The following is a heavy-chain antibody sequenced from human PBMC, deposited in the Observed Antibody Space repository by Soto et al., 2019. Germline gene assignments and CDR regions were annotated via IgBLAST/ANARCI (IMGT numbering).Heavy chain of an antibody. Sequence: PSRTVRLSSAASGMSFSKFKMTWGRQAEEKGLEWVANIKKDGSEKYYVDSVKGGFTISRDNGKNSLSLQMNSLRADDTAMYYCAFFFFHRIPFYFHSSCQAPLRPLSS. CDR3: AFFFFHRIPFYFHS. V-gene: IGHV3-7*01. CDR2: IKKDGSEK. D-gene: IGHD2-21*01. CDR1: GMSFSKFK. J-gene: IGHJ4*02.